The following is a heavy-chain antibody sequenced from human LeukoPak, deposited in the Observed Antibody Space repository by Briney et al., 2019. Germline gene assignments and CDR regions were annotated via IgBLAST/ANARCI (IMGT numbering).Heavy chain of an antibody. Sequence: SVKVSCNASGFTFTSSAVQWVRQARGQRLEWIGWIVVGSGNTNYAQKFQERVTITRDMSTSTAYMELSSLRSEDTAVYYCAAVAASGSSWNSLDYWGQGTLVTVSS. CDR1: GFTFTSSA. V-gene: IGHV1-58*01. CDR2: IVVGSGNT. CDR3: AAVAASGSSWNSLDY. J-gene: IGHJ4*02. D-gene: IGHD6-13*01.